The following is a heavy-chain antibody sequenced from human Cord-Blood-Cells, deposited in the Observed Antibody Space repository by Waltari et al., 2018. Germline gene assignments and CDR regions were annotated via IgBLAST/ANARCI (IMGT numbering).Heavy chain of an antibody. V-gene: IGHV3-66*01. CDR3: ARDGYYDFWSGYYDY. CDR1: GFTVSSNY. Sequence: EVQLVESGGGLVQPGGSLRLSCAASGFTVSSNYITWVRTAPGKGLEWVSVIYSGGSTYYADSVKGRFTISRDNSKNTLYLQMNSLRAEDTAVYYCARDGYYDFWSGYYDYWGQGTLVTVSS. J-gene: IGHJ4*02. D-gene: IGHD3-3*01. CDR2: IYSGGST.